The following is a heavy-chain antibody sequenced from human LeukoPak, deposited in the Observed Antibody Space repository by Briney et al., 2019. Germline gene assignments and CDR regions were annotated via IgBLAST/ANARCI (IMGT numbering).Heavy chain of an antibody. CDR1: GFTVSSNY. CDR3: AKGYSPITMIVVVPDAFDI. CDR2: IYSGGST. Sequence: GGSLRLSCAASGFTVSSNYMSLVRQAPGKGLEWVSVIYSGGSTYYADSVKGRFTISRDNSKNTLYLQMNSLRAEDTAVYYCAKGYSPITMIVVVPDAFDIWGQGTMVTVSS. D-gene: IGHD3-22*01. J-gene: IGHJ3*02. V-gene: IGHV3-66*01.